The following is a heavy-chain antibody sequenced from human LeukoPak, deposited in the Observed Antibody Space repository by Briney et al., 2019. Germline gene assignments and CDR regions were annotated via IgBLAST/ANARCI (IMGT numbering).Heavy chain of an antibody. D-gene: IGHD6-19*01. Sequence: PSETLSLTCAVYGGSFSGYYWSWIRQPPGKGLEWIGEINHSGSTNYNPSLKSRVTISVDTSKNQFSLKLSSVTAADTAVYYCAVFPPASGWYHHSGYYYGMDVWGQGTTVTVSS. CDR2: INHSGST. CDR1: GGSFSGYY. CDR3: AVFPPASGWYHHSGYYYGMDV. J-gene: IGHJ6*02. V-gene: IGHV4-34*01.